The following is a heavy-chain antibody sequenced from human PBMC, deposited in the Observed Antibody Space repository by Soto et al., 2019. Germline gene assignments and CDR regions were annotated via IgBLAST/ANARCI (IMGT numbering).Heavy chain of an antibody. Sequence: SLRLSCAASGFTFDDYAMHWVRQAPGKGLEWVSGISWNSGSIGYADSVKGRFTISRDNAKNSLYLQMNSLRAEDTALYYCAKGPYGFWSGYYPAWFDPWGQGTLVTVSS. D-gene: IGHD3-3*01. CDR2: ISWNSGSI. V-gene: IGHV3-9*01. J-gene: IGHJ5*02. CDR3: AKGPYGFWSGYYPAWFDP. CDR1: GFTFDDYA.